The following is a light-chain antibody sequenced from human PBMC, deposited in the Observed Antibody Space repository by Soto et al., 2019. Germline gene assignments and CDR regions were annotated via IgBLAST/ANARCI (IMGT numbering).Light chain of an antibody. J-gene: IGKJ5*01. CDR3: QQYYSTPIT. CDR2: WAS. Sequence: DIVMTQSPDSLAVSLGERATINCKSSQSVLYISNNKNYLAWYQQKPGQPPKLLIYWASTRESVVPDRFSGSGSGTDFTLTITSLQAEDVAVYYCQQYYSTPITFGQGTRLEI. V-gene: IGKV4-1*01. CDR1: QSVLYISNNKNY.